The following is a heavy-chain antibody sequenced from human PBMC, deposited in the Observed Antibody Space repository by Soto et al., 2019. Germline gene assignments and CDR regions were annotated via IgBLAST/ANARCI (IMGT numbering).Heavy chain of an antibody. CDR1: GGTFSSYA. Sequence: SVKVSCKASGGTFSSYAISWVRQAPGQGLEWMGGIIPIFGTANYAQKFQGRVTITADESTSTAYMELSSPRSEDTAVYYCARSSSVGATGLDIWGQGTMGTVSS. CDR3: ARSSSVGATGLDI. CDR2: IIPIFGTA. J-gene: IGHJ3*02. V-gene: IGHV1-69*13. D-gene: IGHD1-26*01.